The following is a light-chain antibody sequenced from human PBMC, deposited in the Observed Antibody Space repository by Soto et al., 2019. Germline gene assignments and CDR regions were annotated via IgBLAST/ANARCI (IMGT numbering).Light chain of an antibody. CDR3: QQYNNWPWT. V-gene: IGKV3-15*01. J-gene: IGKJ1*01. Sequence: EIVMTQSPATLSVSPGERATLSCRASQSVSSNLAWYQQKPGQAPRLLIYGASTRATGIPARFXGSGSGTXXXXXXXSLQSEDFAVYYCQQYNNWPWTFGQGNKVEIK. CDR1: QSVSSN. CDR2: GAS.